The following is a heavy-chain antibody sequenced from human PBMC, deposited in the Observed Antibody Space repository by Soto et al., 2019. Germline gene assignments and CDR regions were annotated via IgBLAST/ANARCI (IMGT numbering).Heavy chain of an antibody. D-gene: IGHD3-10*01. CDR2: VNHLETT. V-gene: IGHV4-30-2*01. Sequence: SETLSLTCTVSGASITYGAYSWSWIRQTPGKGLEWIGYVNHLETTFYNPSFESRLTLSIDRTKNQFSLNLKSMSAADRAVYFCARGGGFDSFDYWGQGILVTVSS. J-gene: IGHJ4*02. CDR1: GASITYGAYS. CDR3: ARGGGFDSFDY.